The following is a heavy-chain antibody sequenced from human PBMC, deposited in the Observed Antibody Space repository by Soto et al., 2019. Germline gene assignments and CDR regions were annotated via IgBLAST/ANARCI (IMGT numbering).Heavy chain of an antibody. CDR3: ARRLYYDSSGFEGGGMDV. CDR1: GGSFSSIVYY. Sequence: PSGTLSPPCPFLGGSFSSIVYYWGWIRRPPGKGLGWIGSIYYSGSTYYNPSLKSRVTISVDTSKNQFSLKLSSVTAADTAVYYCARRLYYDSSGFEGGGMDVWGQGTTVTVSS. J-gene: IGHJ6*02. D-gene: IGHD3-22*01. CDR2: IYYSGST. V-gene: IGHV4-39*01.